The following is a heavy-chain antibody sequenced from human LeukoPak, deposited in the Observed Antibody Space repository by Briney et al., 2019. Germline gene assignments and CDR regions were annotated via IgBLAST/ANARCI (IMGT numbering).Heavy chain of an antibody. CDR3: AKVGYYGSGSYYFLDLVTFDY. V-gene: IGHV3-30*02. J-gene: IGHJ4*02. Sequence: GGSLRLSCAASGFTFSSYGMHWVRQAPGKGLEWVAFIRYDGSNKYYADSVKGRFTISRDNSKNTLYLQMNSLRAEDTAVYYCAKVGYYGSGSYYFLDLVTFDYWGQGTLVTVSS. D-gene: IGHD3-10*01. CDR1: GFTFSSYG. CDR2: IRYDGSNK.